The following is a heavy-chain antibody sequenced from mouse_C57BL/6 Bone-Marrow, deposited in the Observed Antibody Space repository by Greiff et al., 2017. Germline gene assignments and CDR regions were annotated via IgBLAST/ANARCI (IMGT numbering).Heavy chain of an antibody. CDR3: ARVFITKPAWFAY. J-gene: IGHJ3*01. CDR1: GYTFTDYY. Sequence: EVQLQQSGPELVKPGASVKISCKASGYTFTDYYMNWVKQSHGKSLEWIGDINPNNGGTSYNQKFKGKATLTVDKSSRTAYMELRSLTSEDSAVYYCARVFITKPAWFAYWGQGTLVTVSA. V-gene: IGHV1-26*01. CDR2: INPNNGGT. D-gene: IGHD1-1*01.